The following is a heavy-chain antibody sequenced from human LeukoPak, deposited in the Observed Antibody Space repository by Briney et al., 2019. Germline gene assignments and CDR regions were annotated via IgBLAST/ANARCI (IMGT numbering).Heavy chain of an antibody. J-gene: IGHJ4*02. V-gene: IGHV3-30*18. CDR3: AKDRSDGFYGDEFDH. CDR1: GFSFSRHD. D-gene: IGHD4-17*01. Sequence: GGSLRLSCAASGFSFSRHDMHWVRQAPGKGLEWVAIISFEGGKIDYAESVKGRFTISRDNSKNTLYLQMSSLRVEDTAVYYCAKDRSDGFYGDEFDHWGQGTLVTVS. CDR2: ISFEGGKI.